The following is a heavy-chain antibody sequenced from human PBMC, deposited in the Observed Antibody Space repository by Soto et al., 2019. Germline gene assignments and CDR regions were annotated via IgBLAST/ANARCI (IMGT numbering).Heavy chain of an antibody. J-gene: IGHJ4*02. CDR2: ISSSSSYI. V-gene: IGHV3-21*01. CDR1: GFTFSSYS. D-gene: IGHD3-16*01. CDR3: ARVNEGVDY. Sequence: EVQLVESGGGLVKPAGSLRLSCAASGFTFSSYSMNWVRQAPGKGLEWVSSISSSSSYIYYADSVKGRFTISRDNAKNSLSLQMNSLRAEDTAVYYCARVNEGVDYWGQGTLVTVSS.